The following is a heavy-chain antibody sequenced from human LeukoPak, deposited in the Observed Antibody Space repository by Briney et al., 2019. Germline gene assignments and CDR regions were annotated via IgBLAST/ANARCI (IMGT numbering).Heavy chain of an antibody. J-gene: IGHJ4*02. D-gene: IGHD6-13*01. CDR3: AKDKLPRAAAAWFDY. CDR2: ISGSGGST. V-gene: IGHV3-23*01. Sequence: GGTLRLSCAASGFTFSSYGMSWVRQAPGKGLEWVSAISGSGGSTYYADSVKGRFTISRDNSKNSLYLQMNSLRAEDMALYYCAKDKLPRAAAAWFDYWGQGTLVTVSS. CDR1: GFTFSSYG.